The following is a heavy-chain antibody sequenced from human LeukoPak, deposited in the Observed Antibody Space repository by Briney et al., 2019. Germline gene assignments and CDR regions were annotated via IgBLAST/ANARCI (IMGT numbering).Heavy chain of an antibody. CDR3: ARRSYGYSFDP. V-gene: IGHV3-7*01. D-gene: IGHD5-18*01. Sequence: PGGSLRLSCAASGFSFSTYWMSWVRQGPGKGLEWVATIWPDGSDKKYVDSVRDRFTISRDNAKNSLYLQMNSLTAEDTAVYYCARRSYGYSFDPWGQGILVTVSS. CDR2: IWPDGSDK. J-gene: IGHJ5*02. CDR1: GFSFSTYW.